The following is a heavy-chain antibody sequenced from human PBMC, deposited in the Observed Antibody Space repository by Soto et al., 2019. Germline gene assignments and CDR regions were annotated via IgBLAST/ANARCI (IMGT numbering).Heavy chain of an antibody. CDR1: GYTFTSYG. CDR3: ASFSIAATDPYGMDV. J-gene: IGHJ6*02. V-gene: IGHV1-18*01. CDR2: ISAYNGNT. D-gene: IGHD6-13*01. Sequence: QVQLVQSGAEGKKPGASVKVSCKASGYTFTSYGISWVRQAPGQGLEWMGWISAYNGNTNYAQKLQGRVTMTTDTSTSTAYMELRSLRSDDTAVYYCASFSIAATDPYGMDVWGQGTTVTVSS.